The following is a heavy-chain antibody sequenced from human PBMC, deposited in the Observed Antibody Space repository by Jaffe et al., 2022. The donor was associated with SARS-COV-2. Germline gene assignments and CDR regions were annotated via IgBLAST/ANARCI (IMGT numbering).Heavy chain of an antibody. V-gene: IGHV1-69*06. D-gene: IGHD3-10*01. Sequence: QVQLVQSGAEVKKPGSSVEVSCEATGDFLSSHTVTWVRQAPGQALEWMGGINPTSGAATYAQKFKDRVTISVGNFARTVYMELSALRSDDTAVYYCARGVAYVSGTSYSGGYYYMDLWGNGTTVVVSS. CDR2: INPTSGAA. CDR1: GDFLSSHT. CDR3: ARGVAYVSGTSYSGGYYYMDL. J-gene: IGHJ6*03.